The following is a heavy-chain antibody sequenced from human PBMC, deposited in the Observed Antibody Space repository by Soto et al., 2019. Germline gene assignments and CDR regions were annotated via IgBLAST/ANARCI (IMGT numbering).Heavy chain of an antibody. CDR3: ARGENMIVHSPQSH. D-gene: IGHD3-22*01. CDR1: GGSISSYY. Sequence: QVQLQESGPGLVKPSETLSLTCTVSGGSISSYYWSWIRQPPGKGLEWIGYIYYSGSTNYNPSLKSRVTISVDTSKNQFSLKLSSVTAADTAVYYCARGENMIVHSPQSHWGQGTLVTVSS. CDR2: IYYSGST. V-gene: IGHV4-59*01. J-gene: IGHJ4*02.